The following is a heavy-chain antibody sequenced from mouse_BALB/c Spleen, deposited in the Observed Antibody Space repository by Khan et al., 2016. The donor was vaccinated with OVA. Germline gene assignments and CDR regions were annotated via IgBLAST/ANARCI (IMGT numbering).Heavy chain of an antibody. CDR1: GYTFTSYF. V-gene: IGHV1S56*01. D-gene: IGHD2-10*02. J-gene: IGHJ3*01. Sequence: VQLQESGPELVKPGASVRISCKASGYTFTSYFIHWVKQRPGQGLEWIGWIYPGTVNTEYNERFTGKATLTADKSSSTTYMQLSSLTSEDSAVYFCARAGYGSFAYWGQGTLVTVSA. CDR3: ARAGYGSFAY. CDR2: IYPGTVNT.